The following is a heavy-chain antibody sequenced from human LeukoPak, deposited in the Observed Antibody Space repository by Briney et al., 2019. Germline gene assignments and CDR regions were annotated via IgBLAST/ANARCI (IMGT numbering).Heavy chain of an antibody. V-gene: IGHV1-2*02. CDR3: AIDAGDSSASPYFQH. J-gene: IGHJ1*01. Sequence: ASVKVSCKPSGYTFTAYYMHLVRQAPGQGLEWMGWINPNSGDTKYAQNFQDRVTMTWDTSVSTAYMELSSLRSEDTALYYCAIDAGDSSASPYFQHWGQGTLVTVSS. CDR2: INPNSGDT. CDR1: GYTFTAYY. D-gene: IGHD4-11*01.